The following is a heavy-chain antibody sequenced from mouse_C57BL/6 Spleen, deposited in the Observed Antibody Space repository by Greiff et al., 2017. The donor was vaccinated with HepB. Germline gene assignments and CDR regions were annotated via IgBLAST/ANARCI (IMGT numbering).Heavy chain of an antibody. CDR1: GYTFTGYW. CDR2: ILPGSGST. J-gene: IGHJ3*01. V-gene: IGHV1-9*01. Sequence: QVQLQQSGAELLKPGASVKLSCKATGYTFTGYWIEWVKQRPGHGLEWIGEILPGSGSTNYNEKFKGKATFTADTSSNTAYMQHSSLTTEDSAIYYCARRDYYGSSGFAYWGQGTLVTVSA. D-gene: IGHD1-1*01. CDR3: ARRDYYGSSGFAY.